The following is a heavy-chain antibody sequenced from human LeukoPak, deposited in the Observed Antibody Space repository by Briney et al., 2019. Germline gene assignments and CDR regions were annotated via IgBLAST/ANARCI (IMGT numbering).Heavy chain of an antibody. CDR1: GASTSHFY. D-gene: IGHD5-12*01. CDR2: MHNSGSS. CDR3: ARSAEWLRNAFDI. Sequence: SETLSLSCTVSGASTSHFYCNWIRQPPGKGLEWIGYMHNSGSSKHSPSLKSRVTISIDTSKNQCSLQLTSVTAADTAIYYCARSAEWLRNAFDIWGQGTMVSVSS. J-gene: IGHJ3*02. V-gene: IGHV4-59*01.